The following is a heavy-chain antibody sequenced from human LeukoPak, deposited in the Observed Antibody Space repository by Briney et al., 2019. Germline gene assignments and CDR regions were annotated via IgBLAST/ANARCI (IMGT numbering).Heavy chain of an antibody. CDR3: ARGYSGYLGDY. Sequence: SETLSLTCAVYGGSFSGYYWSWIRQPPGKGLEWIGEINHSGSTNYNPSLKSRVTISVDTSKNQFTLKLSSVTAADTAVYYCARGYSGYLGDYWGQGTLVTVSS. CDR2: INHSGST. D-gene: IGHD5-12*01. J-gene: IGHJ4*02. CDR1: GGSFSGYY. V-gene: IGHV4-34*01.